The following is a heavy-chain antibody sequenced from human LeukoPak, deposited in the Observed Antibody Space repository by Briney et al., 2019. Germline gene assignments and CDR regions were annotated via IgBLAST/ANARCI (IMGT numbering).Heavy chain of an antibody. V-gene: IGHV4-34*01. CDR1: GGSFSGYY. J-gene: IGHJ6*03. D-gene: IGHD6-19*01. CDR2: INHSGST. Sequence: PSETLSLTCAVYGGSFSGYYWSWIRQPPGKGLEWIGEINHSGSTNYDPSLKSRVTISVDTSKNQFSLKLSSVTAADTAEYYCARVAWLSSGWYIPYHYYMDVWGKGTTVTVSS. CDR3: ARVAWLSSGWYIPYHYYMDV.